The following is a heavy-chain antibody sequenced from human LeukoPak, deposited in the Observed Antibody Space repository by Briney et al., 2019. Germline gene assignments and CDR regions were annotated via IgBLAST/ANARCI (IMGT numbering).Heavy chain of an antibody. D-gene: IGHD2-8*02. J-gene: IGHJ4*02. CDR1: GYTFTGYY. CDR2: INPNSGGT. V-gene: IGHV1-2*02. CDR3: ASSGYCTGGVCYHPFDY. Sequence: GASVKVSCKASGYTFTGYYMHRVRQAPGQGLEWMGWINPNSGGTNYAQKFQGRVTMTRDTSISTAYMELSRLRSDDTAVYYCASSGYCTGGVCYHPFDYWGQGTLVTVSS.